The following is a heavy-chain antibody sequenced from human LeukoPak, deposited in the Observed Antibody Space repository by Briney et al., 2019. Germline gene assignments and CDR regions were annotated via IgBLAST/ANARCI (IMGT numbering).Heavy chain of an antibody. V-gene: IGHV3-33*01. Sequence: PGGSLRPSCAASGFTFGSYGMHWVRQAPGKGLEWVAVIWFDGSNKYYADSVKGRFTISRDNSKDTLYLQMNSLRAEDTAVYYCARWECDYWGQGTPVSVSS. CDR3: ARWECDY. D-gene: IGHD1-26*01. J-gene: IGHJ4*02. CDR2: IWFDGSNK. CDR1: GFTFGSYG.